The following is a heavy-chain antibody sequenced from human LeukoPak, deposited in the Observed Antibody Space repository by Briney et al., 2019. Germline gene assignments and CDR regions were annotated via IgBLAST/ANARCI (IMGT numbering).Heavy chain of an antibody. V-gene: IGHV4-61*02. CDR2: IYTSGST. J-gene: IGHJ5*02. CDR1: GGSISSGSYY. D-gene: IGHD3-10*01. Sequence: SETLSLTCTVSGGSISSGSYYWSWIRQPAGKGLEWIGRIYTSGSTNYNPSLKSRVTISVDTSKNQFSLKLSSVTAADTAVYYCARERITMVRGVKGWFDPWGQGTLVTVSS. CDR3: ARERITMVRGVKGWFDP.